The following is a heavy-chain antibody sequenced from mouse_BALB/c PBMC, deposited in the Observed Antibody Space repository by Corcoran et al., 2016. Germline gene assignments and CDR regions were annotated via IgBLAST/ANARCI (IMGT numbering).Heavy chain of an antibody. CDR1: GFNIKDYY. J-gene: IGHJ2*01. CDR2: IDPENGNT. V-gene: IGHV14-1*02. Sequence: EVQLQQSGAELVRPGALVKLSCKASGFNIKDYYMHWVKQRPEQGLEWIGWIDPENGNTIYDPKFQGKASITADTSSNTAYLQRSSLTSEDTAVYYCARYGNYYFDYWGQGTTLTVSS. CDR3: ARYGNYYFDY. D-gene: IGHD2-1*01.